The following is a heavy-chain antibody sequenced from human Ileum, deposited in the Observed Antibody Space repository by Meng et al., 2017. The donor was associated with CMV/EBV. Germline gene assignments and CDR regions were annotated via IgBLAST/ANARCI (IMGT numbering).Heavy chain of an antibody. CDR1: GDSVSINSAA. CDR3: ARIAWNVAAF. Sequence: QIHLQQSGPGQVKPSQTLPLTCDITGDSVSINSAAWNWIRQSPSRGLEWLGRTYYRSKWYNDYAASVESRITINPDTSKNQFSLQLNSVTPDDTAVYYCARIAWNVAAFWGQGTLVTVSS. D-gene: IGHD1-1*01. CDR2: TYYRSKWYN. V-gene: IGHV6-1*01. J-gene: IGHJ4*02.